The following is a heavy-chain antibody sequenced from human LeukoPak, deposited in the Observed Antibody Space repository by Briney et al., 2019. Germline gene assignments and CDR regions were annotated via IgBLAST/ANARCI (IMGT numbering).Heavy chain of an antibody. V-gene: IGHV1-46*01. Sequence: ASVKVSCKASGYTFTSYYMHWVRQAPGQGLEWMGIINPSGGSTSYAQKFQGRVIMTRDTSTSTVYMELSRIRSDDTAVYYCARDRDTIPTTDAGGDHFHYWGQGTLVTVSS. D-gene: IGHD1-1*01. CDR1: GYTFTSYY. CDR3: ARDRDTIPTTDAGGDHFHY. J-gene: IGHJ4*02. CDR2: INPSGGST.